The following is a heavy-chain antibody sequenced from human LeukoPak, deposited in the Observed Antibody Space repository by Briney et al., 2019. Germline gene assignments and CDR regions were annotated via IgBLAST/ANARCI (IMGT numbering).Heavy chain of an antibody. CDR1: GLTFRSNW. CDR2: VQPDGSAK. J-gene: IGHJ1*01. CDR3: ARDFFGWSSLGH. V-gene: IGHV3-7*01. D-gene: IGHD6-19*01. Sequence: GGSLRLSFEASGLTFRSNWLNWVRHETEKGLEWVAHVQPDGSAKIYADSVKGRFTISRDNAKDSVYLQMNSLRVEDTAVYYCARDFFGWSSLGHWGQGTLVTVSS.